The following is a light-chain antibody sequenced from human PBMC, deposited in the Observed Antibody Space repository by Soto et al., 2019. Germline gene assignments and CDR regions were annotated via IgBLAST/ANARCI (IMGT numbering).Light chain of an antibody. J-gene: IGLJ3*02. Sequence: QPVLTQSPSASASLGASVKLTCTLSSGHSSYTIAWHQQLPEKGPRYLMKLNSDGSHTKGDGIPDRFSGSSSGAKRYLTISSLQSEDEADYYCQTWDTGTWVFGGGTKLTVL. V-gene: IGLV4-69*01. CDR2: LNSDGSH. CDR3: QTWDTGTWV. CDR1: SGHSSYT.